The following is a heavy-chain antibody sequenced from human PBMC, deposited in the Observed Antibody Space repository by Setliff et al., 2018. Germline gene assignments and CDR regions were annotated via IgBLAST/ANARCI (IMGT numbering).Heavy chain of an antibody. CDR3: ARDLLRSSSWRPDVFDV. V-gene: IGHV3-73*01. Sequence: GESLKISCKASGYSFNTQWITWVRQASGKGLEWVGRIRRNADNRAPIYAASVKGRFTISRDDSKNTAYLQMNSLKIEDTAVYYCARDLLRSSSWRPDVFDVWGQGTMVTVSS. D-gene: IGHD6-13*01. J-gene: IGHJ3*01. CDR1: GYSFNTQW. CDR2: IRRNADNRAP.